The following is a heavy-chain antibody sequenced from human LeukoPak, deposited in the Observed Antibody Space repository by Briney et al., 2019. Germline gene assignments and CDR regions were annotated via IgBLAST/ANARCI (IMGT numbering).Heavy chain of an antibody. D-gene: IGHD3-10*01. CDR1: GFTFSDYW. J-gene: IGHJ4*02. CDR3: AKDGLWDTMVRGVIRGSWFDY. Sequence: GGSLRLSCVASGFTFSDYWMSWVRQAPGKGLEWVAVISYDGSNKYYADSVKGRFTISRDNSKNTLYLQMNSLRAEDTAVYYCAKDGLWDTMVRGVIRGSWFDYWGQGTLVTVSS. V-gene: IGHV3-30*18. CDR2: ISYDGSNK.